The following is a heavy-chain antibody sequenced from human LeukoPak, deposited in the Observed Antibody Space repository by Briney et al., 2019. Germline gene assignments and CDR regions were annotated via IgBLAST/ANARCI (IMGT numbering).Heavy chain of an antibody. CDR3: ARPSNHYDTSGYRGFDP. V-gene: IGHV4-39*01. CDR2: ILYSGST. D-gene: IGHD3-22*01. J-gene: IGHJ5*02. Sequence: SETLFLTCTVSGGSISYSNYYWGWIRQPPGKGLEWIGSILYSGSTYYNPSLKSRVTISVDTSKKQFSLKMSSVTAADTAVYYCARPSNHYDTSGYRGFDPWGQGTLVTISS. CDR1: GGSISYSNYY.